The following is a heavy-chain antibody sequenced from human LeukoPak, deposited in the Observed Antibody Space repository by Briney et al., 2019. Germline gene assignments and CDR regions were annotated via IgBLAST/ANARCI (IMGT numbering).Heavy chain of an antibody. CDR2: ISASGDNT. J-gene: IGHJ4*02. CDR1: GFTFSTYV. D-gene: IGHD3-9*01. V-gene: IGHV3-23*01. Sequence: PGGSLRLSCAASGFTFSTYVMSWVRQAPGKGLEWVSGISASGDNTYYADSVKGRFTTSRDNSKNTLHLQMNSLRAEDTAVYYCAKGSGYDTDFDYWGQGTLATVSS. CDR3: AKGSGYDTDFDY.